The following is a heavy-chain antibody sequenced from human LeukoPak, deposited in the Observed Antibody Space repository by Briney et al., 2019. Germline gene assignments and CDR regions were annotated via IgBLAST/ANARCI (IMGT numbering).Heavy chain of an antibody. V-gene: IGHV5-51*01. Sequence: GESLQISCKGSGYSFTSYWIGWVRQMPGKGLEWMGIIYPGDSDTRYGPSFQGQVTISADKSISTAYLQWSSLKASDTAMYYCARQKSAYDSEFDYWGQGTLVTVSS. CDR3: ARQKSAYDSEFDY. J-gene: IGHJ4*02. D-gene: IGHD3-3*01. CDR2: IYPGDSDT. CDR1: GYSFTSYW.